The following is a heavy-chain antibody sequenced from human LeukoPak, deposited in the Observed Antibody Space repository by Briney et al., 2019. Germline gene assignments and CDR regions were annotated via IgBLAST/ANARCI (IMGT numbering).Heavy chain of an antibody. CDR3: ARRSRLDGDFDWFDP. V-gene: IGHV5-51*01. CDR1: GYSFSTYW. D-gene: IGHD4-17*01. Sequence: GGSLRLSCKAFGYSFSTYWIGWVRQMPGKGLEWMGIVYPGDSGIRYSPSFQGQVTISADKSISTAYLQWSSLRASDTAMYYCARRSRLDGDFDWFDPWGQGTLVSVSS. J-gene: IGHJ5*02. CDR2: VYPGDSGI.